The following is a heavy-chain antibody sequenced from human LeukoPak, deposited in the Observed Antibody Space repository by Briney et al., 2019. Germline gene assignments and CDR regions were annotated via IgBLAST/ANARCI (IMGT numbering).Heavy chain of an antibody. J-gene: IGHJ4*02. V-gene: IGHV1-69*13. CDR3: ARDPAQGAYYGSGSYYPPDY. D-gene: IGHD3-10*01. CDR2: IIPIFGTA. CDR1: GDTFSSYA. Sequence: APVKVSCKASGDTFSSYAISWVRQAPGQGLEWMGGIIPIFGTANYAQKFQGRVTITADESTSTAYMELSSLRSEDTAVYYCARDPAQGAYYGSGSYYPPDYWGQGTLVTVSS.